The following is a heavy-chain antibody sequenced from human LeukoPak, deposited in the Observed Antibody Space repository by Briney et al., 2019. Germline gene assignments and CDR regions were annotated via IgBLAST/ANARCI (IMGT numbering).Heavy chain of an antibody. V-gene: IGHV3-7*01. D-gene: IGHD3-3*01. CDR1: GFTFSSYW. J-gene: IGHJ6*03. CDR2: IKQDGSEK. CDR3: ARIMGYDFWSGYYPHYYYYYMDV. Sequence: GGSLRLSCAASGFTFSSYWMSWVRQAPGKGLEWVANIKQDGSEKYYVDSVKGRFTISRDNAKNPLYLQMNSLRAEDTAVYYCARIMGYDFWSGYYPHYYYYYMDVWGKGTTVTVSS.